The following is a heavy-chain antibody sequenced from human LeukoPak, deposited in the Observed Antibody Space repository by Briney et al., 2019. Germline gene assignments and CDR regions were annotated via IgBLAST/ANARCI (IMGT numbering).Heavy chain of an antibody. CDR3: ARVYSGYDLPGSLANYYFDY. V-gene: IGHV4-4*07. CDR2: FHSGGSA. D-gene: IGHD5-12*01. CDR1: GGSISSYY. Sequence: SETLSLTCTVSGGSISSYYWSWIRQPAGKGLEWIGRFHSGGSADYNPSLKSRVTMSVDTSKNQFSLKLSSVTAAVTAVYYCARVYSGYDLPGSLANYYFDYWGQGTLVTVSS. J-gene: IGHJ4*02.